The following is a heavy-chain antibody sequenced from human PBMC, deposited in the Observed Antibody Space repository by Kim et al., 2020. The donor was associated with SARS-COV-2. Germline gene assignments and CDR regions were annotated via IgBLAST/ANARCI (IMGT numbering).Heavy chain of an antibody. CDR2: IIPIFGTA. V-gene: IGHV1-69*13. CDR1: GGTFSSYA. Sequence: SVKVSCKASGGTFSSYAISWVRQAPGQGLEWMGGIIPIFGTANYAQKFQGRVTITADESTSTAYMELSSLRSEDTAVHYCARARRVYDSSGYYHDYWGQGTLVTVSS. J-gene: IGHJ4*02. CDR3: ARARRVYDSSGYYHDY. D-gene: IGHD3-22*01.